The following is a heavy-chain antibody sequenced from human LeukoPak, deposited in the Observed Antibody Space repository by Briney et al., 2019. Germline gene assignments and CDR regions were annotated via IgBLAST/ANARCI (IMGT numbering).Heavy chain of an antibody. CDR2: FDPEDGET. V-gene: IGHV1-24*01. J-gene: IGHJ3*02. D-gene: IGHD4-11*01. CDR3: ATGLPRPVHAFDI. CDR1: GYSLTELS. Sequence: ASVKVSCKVSGYSLTELSMHWVRQAPGKGLEWMGGFDPEDGETIYAQKFQGRVTMTEDTSTDTAYMELSSLRSEDTAVYYCATGLPRPVHAFDIWGQGTMVTVSS.